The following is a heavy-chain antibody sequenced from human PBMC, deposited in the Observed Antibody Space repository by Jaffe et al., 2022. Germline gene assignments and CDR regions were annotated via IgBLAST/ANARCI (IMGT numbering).Heavy chain of an antibody. D-gene: IGHD3-10*01. Sequence: EVQLVESGGGLVQPGGSLRLSCAASGFTFSSYEMNWVRQAPGKGLEWVSYISSSGSTIYYADSVKGRFTISRDNAKNSLYLQMNSLRAEDTAVYYCASHFYYGSEYYSDYWGQGTLVTVSS. V-gene: IGHV3-48*03. CDR2: ISSSGSTI. J-gene: IGHJ4*02. CDR1: GFTFSSYE. CDR3: ASHFYYGSEYYSDY.